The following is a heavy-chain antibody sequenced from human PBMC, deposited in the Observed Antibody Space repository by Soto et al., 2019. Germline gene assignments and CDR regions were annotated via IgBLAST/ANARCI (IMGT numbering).Heavy chain of an antibody. CDR3: VKFSVGPGLYNLFDP. CDR1: GFTFSSYA. V-gene: IGHV3-23*01. CDR2: ISGSGGST. J-gene: IGHJ5*02. D-gene: IGHD1-26*01. Sequence: GGSLRLSCAASGFTFSSYAMSWVRQAPGKGLEWVSAISGSGGSTYYADSAKGRFTISRDNSKNTLYLQMNSLRAEDTAVYYCVKFSVGPGLYNLFDPWGQGTLVTVFS.